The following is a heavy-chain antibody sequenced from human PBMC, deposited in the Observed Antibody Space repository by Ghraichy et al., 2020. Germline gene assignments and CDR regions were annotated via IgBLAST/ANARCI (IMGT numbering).Heavy chain of an antibody. CDR3: ARVRLSLRFLEWLPIRHGMDV. D-gene: IGHD3-3*01. CDR1: GGSFSGYY. J-gene: IGHJ6*02. V-gene: IGHV4-34*01. Sequence: SETLSLTCAVYGGSFSGYYWSWIRQPPGKGLEWIGEINHSGSTNYNPSLKSRVTISVDTSKNQFSLKLSSVTAADTAVYYCARVRLSLRFLEWLPIRHGMDVWGQGTTVTVSS. CDR2: INHSGST.